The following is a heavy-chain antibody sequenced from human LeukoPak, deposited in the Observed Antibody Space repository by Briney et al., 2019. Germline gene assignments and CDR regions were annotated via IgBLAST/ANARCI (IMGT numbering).Heavy chain of an antibody. CDR1: GYTFTSYG. Sequence: ASVKVSCKASGYTFTSYGVSWVRQAPGQGLEWMGWISAYNGNTNYAQKLQGRVTMTTDTSTSTAYMELRSLRSDDTAVYYCARKDSLTGYRWNWFDPWGQGTLVTVSS. J-gene: IGHJ5*02. CDR2: ISAYNGNT. V-gene: IGHV1-18*01. CDR3: ARKDSLTGYRWNWFDP. D-gene: IGHD3-9*01.